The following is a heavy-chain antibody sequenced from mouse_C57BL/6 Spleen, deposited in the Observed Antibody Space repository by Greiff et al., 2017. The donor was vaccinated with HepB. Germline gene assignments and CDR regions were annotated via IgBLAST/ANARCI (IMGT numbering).Heavy chain of an antibody. V-gene: IGHV1-64*01. CDR3: ARELEQGWFAY. D-gene: IGHD4-1*01. J-gene: IGHJ3*01. CDR1: GYTFTSYW. Sequence: QVQLQQPGAELVKPGASVKLSCKASGYTFTSYWMHWVKQRPGQGLEWIGMIHPNSGSTNYNEKFKSKATLTVDKSSSAAYMQLSSLTSEDSAVYYWARELEQGWFAYWGQGTLVTVSA. CDR2: IHPNSGST.